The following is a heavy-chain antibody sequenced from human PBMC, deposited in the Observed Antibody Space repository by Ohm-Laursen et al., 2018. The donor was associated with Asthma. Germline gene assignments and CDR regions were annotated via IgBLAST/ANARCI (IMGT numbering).Heavy chain of an antibody. J-gene: IGHJ4*02. CDR1: GGTFSSYA. Sequence: SVKVSCKASGGTFSSYAISWVRQAPGQGLEWMGGIIPIFGTANYAQKFQGRVTITADESTSTAYMELSSLRSEDTAVYYCARRTDWNYGWGFDYWGQGTLVTVSS. CDR2: IIPIFGTA. D-gene: IGHD1-7*01. V-gene: IGHV1-69*13. CDR3: ARRTDWNYGWGFDY.